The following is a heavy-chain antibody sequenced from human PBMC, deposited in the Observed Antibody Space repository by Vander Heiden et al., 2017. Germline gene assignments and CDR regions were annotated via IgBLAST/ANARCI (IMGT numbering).Heavy chain of an antibody. J-gene: IGHJ6*02. V-gene: IGHV3-48*02. CDR2: ISSSSSTI. CDR3: ARDFEFTIFGVVNHYYYYYYGMDV. D-gene: IGHD3-3*01. CDR1: GFPFSSYS. Sequence: EVQLVESGGGLVQPGGSLRLPCAASGFPFSSYSMNWARQAPGKGLEWVSYISSSSSTIYYAGSVKGRFTISRDNAKNSLYLQMNSLRDEDTAVYYCARDFEFTIFGVVNHYYYYYYGMDVWGQGTTVTVSS.